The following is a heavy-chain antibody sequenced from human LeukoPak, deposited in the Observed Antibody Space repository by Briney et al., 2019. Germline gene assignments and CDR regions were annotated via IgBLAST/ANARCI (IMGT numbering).Heavy chain of an antibody. CDR3: ARSRSSYYYDSSGPNSPIDY. CDR2: ISWNSGSI. CDR1: GFTFDDYA. J-gene: IGHJ4*02. V-gene: IGHV3-9*01. D-gene: IGHD3-22*01. Sequence: GGSLRLSCAASGFTFDDYAMHWLRQAPGKGLEWVSGISWNSGSIGYADSVKGRFTISRDNAKNSLYLQMNSLRAEDTAVYYCARSRSSYYYDSSGPNSPIDYWGQGTLVTVSS.